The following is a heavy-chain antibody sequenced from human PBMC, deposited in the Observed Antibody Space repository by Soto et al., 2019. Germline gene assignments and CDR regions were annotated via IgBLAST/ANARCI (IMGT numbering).Heavy chain of an antibody. CDR1: GFTFSSYG. CDR2: IWYDGSNK. V-gene: IGHV3-33*01. J-gene: IGHJ1*01. Sequence: PGGSLRLSCAASGFTFSSYGMHWVRQAPGKGLEWVAVIWYDGSNKYYADSVKGRFTISRDNSKNTLYLQMNSLRAEDTAVYYCARDQGATDTLATFNWCQDNLVTVSS. CDR3: ARDQGATDTLATFN. D-gene: IGHD5-12*01.